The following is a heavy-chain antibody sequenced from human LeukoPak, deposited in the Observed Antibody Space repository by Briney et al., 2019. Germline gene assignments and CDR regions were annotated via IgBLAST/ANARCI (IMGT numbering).Heavy chain of an antibody. J-gene: IGHJ4*02. Sequence: GGSLRLSCAASGFTVSSNYMSWVRQAPGKGLEYVSAISSNGDNTYYADSVKGRFTISRDNSKNTLYLQMSSLRADDTAVYYCVRGTGYWGQGTLVTVSS. V-gene: IGHV3-64D*06. CDR2: ISSNGDNT. CDR3: VRGTGY. CDR1: GFTVSSNY.